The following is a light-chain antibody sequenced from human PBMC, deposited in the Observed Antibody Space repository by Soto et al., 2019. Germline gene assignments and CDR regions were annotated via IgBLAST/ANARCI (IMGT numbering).Light chain of an antibody. CDR2: HAS. Sequence: IVLMQSPGTLSLSPGERATLSCRASRSLSSDYLAWYQQKPGQAPRLLFYHASRRATGTPDRFSVSGSGTDFTLTISRLEPGDFAVYYCQQYGSSGTFGQGTKV. CDR1: RSLSSDY. J-gene: IGKJ1*01. CDR3: QQYGSSGT. V-gene: IGKV3-20*01.